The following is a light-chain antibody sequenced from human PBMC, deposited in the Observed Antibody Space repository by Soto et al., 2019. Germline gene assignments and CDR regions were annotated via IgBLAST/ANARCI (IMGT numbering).Light chain of an antibody. J-gene: IGLJ2*01. V-gene: IGLV1-40*01. CDR1: SSNIGAGYD. Sequence: QYVLTQPPSVSGAPGQRVTISCTGSSSNIGAGYDVHWYQQLPGTAPKLLIYGNSTRPSGVPDRFSGSKSGTSASLAITGLQAEDEADYYCQSHDSSLSGPVVFGGGTKLTVL. CDR2: GNS. CDR3: QSHDSSLSGPVV.